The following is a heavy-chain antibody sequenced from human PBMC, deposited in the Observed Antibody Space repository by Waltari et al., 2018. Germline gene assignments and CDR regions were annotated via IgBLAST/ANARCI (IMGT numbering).Heavy chain of an antibody. CDR1: VFTFSSYG. D-gene: IGHD3-16*02. Sequence: QLYLVESGGGVVQPGRSLRLPCAASVFTFSSYGMYGVRQPPGKGLQWVAVISSPGSNTYYADSVRGRFTISRDNSKNILYLQMNSLRAEDTAVYYCAREIAFGGVIVMNEAFDFRGRGTTVTVSP. CDR3: AREIAFGGVIVMNEAFDF. CDR2: ISSPGSNT. J-gene: IGHJ3*01. V-gene: IGHV3-33*05.